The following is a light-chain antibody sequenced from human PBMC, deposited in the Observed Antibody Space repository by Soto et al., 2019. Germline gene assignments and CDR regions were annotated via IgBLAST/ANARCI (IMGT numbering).Light chain of an antibody. V-gene: IGKV3-20*01. CDR3: QQYGSSPHT. CDR1: QSVSSSY. Sequence: EIVLTQSPGTLSLSPGERATLSCRASQSVSSSYLAWYQHKPGQAPRLLIYGASSRATGIPDRFSGSGSGTGFTLPISRLEPEDFAVYYCQQYGSSPHTCGQGTKLEIK. CDR2: GAS. J-gene: IGKJ2*01.